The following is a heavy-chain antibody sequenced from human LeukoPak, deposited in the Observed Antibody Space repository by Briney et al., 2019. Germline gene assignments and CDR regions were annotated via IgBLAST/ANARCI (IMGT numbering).Heavy chain of an antibody. J-gene: IGHJ4*02. Sequence: PGGSLRLSCAASGFTFSDYNMHWVRQAPGKGLEWVTVISYDGSNKYYADSVKGRFTISRDNSKNTLYLQMNSLRAEDTAVYYCAKESSGYSYDTDYWGQGTLVTVSS. CDR2: ISYDGSNK. CDR3: AKESSGYSYDTDY. D-gene: IGHD5-18*01. V-gene: IGHV3-30*18. CDR1: GFTFSDYN.